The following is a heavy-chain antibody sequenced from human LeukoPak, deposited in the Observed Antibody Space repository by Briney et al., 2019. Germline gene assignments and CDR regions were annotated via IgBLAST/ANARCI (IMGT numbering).Heavy chain of an antibody. CDR1: GGSISSGDYY. V-gene: IGHV4-30-4*08. J-gene: IGHJ1*01. Sequence: PSETLSLTCTVSGGSISSGDYYWNWIRQPPGKGLEWIGYIYYSGSTYYNPSLKSRVTISVDTSKNQFSLKLSSVTAADTAVYYCARSTYLGDILHWGQGTLVTVSS. D-gene: IGHD2-15*01. CDR3: ARSTYLGDILH. CDR2: IYYSGST.